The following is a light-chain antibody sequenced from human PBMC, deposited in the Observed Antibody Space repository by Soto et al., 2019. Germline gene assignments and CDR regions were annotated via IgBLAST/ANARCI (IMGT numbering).Light chain of an antibody. V-gene: IGKV3-11*01. CDR1: QSVSSY. CDR3: QQRSNWST. J-gene: IGKJ1*01. CDR2: DAS. Sequence: EIVLTQSPATLSLSPGERATLSCRASQSVSSYLAWYQQKPGQAPRLLIYDASNRATGIPARFSGSGSGTDFTLTISSLEPEDFAVYYCQQRSNWSTFGQGNKVDIK.